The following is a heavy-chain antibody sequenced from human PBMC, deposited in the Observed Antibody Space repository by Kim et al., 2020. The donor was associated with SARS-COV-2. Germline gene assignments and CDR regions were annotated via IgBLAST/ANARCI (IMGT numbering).Heavy chain of an antibody. CDR1: GLTFSSHA. D-gene: IGHD1-20*01. CDR3: ANSPYNWNYYHY. J-gene: IGHJ4*02. V-gene: IGHV3-23*03. Sequence: GGSLRLSCAASGLTFSSHAMSWVRQAPGKRLQWVSVIYTGGSSTYYSDSVKGRFTISRDDSKNTLYLQMNSLSAEDTAVYFCANSPYNWNYYHYWGQGTLVTVSS. CDR2: IYTGGSST.